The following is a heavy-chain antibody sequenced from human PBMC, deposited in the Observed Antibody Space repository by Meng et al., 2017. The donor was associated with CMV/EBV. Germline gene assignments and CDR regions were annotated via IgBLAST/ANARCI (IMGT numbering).Heavy chain of an antibody. Sequence: ESGQGRVKPSQTLSLTFTFSGGSISSGVYYWSWIRQPPGKGLEWIGYIYYSGSTYYNPSLKSRVTISVDTSKNQFSLKLSSVTAADTAVYYCARAAPDYYDSSGPPDYWGQGTLVTVSS. CDR2: IYYSGST. CDR1: GGSISSGVYY. D-gene: IGHD3-22*01. V-gene: IGHV4-30-4*08. CDR3: ARAAPDYYDSSGPPDY. J-gene: IGHJ4*02.